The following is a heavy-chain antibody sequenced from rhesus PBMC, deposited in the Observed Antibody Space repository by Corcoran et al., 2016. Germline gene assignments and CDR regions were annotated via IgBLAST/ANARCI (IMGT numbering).Heavy chain of an antibody. CDR3: ARDSPFDY. V-gene: IGHV4S10*01. CDR2: IYGSGTST. CDR1: GGSISDSYR. Sequence: QVQLQESGPGVVKPSETLSLTCAVSGGSISDSYRWNWIRQPPGKGLGWIGYIYGSGTSTNFNPSLKSRVTISKDTSKNQFSLKLSSVTAANTAMYYCARDSPFDYWGQGVLVTVSS. J-gene: IGHJ4*01.